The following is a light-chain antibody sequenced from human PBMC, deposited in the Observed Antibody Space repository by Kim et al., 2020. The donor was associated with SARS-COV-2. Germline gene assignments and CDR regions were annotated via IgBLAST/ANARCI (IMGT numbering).Light chain of an antibody. Sequence: DIQMTQSPSSLSASVGDRITITCQASQGIRNYLNWYQQKPGKAPSLLIYSASKRNGVPSRFSGSGSGTEFTLTISSLQPEDFATYFCRQSFETPPISFGQGTRLEIK. V-gene: IGKV1-39*01. J-gene: IGKJ5*01. CDR2: SAS. CDR3: RQSFETPPIS. CDR1: QGIRNY.